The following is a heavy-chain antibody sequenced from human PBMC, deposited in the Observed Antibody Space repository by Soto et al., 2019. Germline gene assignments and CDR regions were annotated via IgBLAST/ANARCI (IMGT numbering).Heavy chain of an antibody. CDR3: ARITGDWFAFDI. Sequence: VQLVESGGGLVQPGESLRLSCAASGFTVSSNYMSWVRQAPGRGLEWVSVIYISGGAYYTGSVKGRFTISRDTSKNTLYLQMNSLRAEDTAVYYCARITGDWFAFDIWGQGTKVTVSP. CDR2: IYISGGA. V-gene: IGHV3-66*01. J-gene: IGHJ3*02. CDR1: GFTVSSNY. D-gene: IGHD7-27*01.